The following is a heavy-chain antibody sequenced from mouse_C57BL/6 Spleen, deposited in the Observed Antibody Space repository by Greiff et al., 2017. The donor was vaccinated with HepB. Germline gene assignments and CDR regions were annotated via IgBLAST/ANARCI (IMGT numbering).Heavy chain of an antibody. V-gene: IGHV2-5*01. CDR3: AKNLLDYTGHAMDY. D-gene: IGHD2-12*01. CDR1: GFSLTSYG. Sequence: QLQESGPGLVQPSQSLSITCTVSGFSLTSYGVHWVRQSPGKGLEWLGVIWRGGSTDYNAAFMSRLSITKDNSKSQVFFKMNSLQADDTAIYYCAKNLLDYTGHAMDYWGQGTSVTVSS. CDR2: IWRGGST. J-gene: IGHJ4*01.